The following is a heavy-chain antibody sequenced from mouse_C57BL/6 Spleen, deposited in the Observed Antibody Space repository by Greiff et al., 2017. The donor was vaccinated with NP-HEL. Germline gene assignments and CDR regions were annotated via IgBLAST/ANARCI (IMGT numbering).Heavy chain of an antibody. CDR1: GFTFSDYG. CDR3: ATSSKLVFDY. V-gene: IGHV5-17*01. CDR2: ISSGSSTI. D-gene: IGHD4-1*01. J-gene: IGHJ2*01. Sequence: EVKLMESGGGLVKPGGSLKLSCAASGFTFSDYGMHWVRQAPEKGLEWVAYISSGSSTIYYADTVKGRFTISRDNAKNTLFLQMTSLRSEDTAMYYCATSSKLVFDYWGQGITLTVSS.